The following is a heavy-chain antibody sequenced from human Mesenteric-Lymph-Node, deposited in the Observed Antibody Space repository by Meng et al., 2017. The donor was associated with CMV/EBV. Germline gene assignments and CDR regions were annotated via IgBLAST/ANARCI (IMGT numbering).Heavy chain of an antibody. CDR1: GFTFSSYA. J-gene: IGHJ3*02. CDR2: ISGSGAST. D-gene: IGHD1-1*01. Sequence: GGSLRLSCVASGFTFSSYAMSWVRQAPGKGLEWVSAISGSGASTYYADSVKGRFTISRDNSKNTLYLQMNSLRAEDTAVYYCAKDRKSTGTPDDVFDNWGQGTMVTVSS. V-gene: IGHV3-23*01. CDR3: AKDRKSTGTPDDVFDN.